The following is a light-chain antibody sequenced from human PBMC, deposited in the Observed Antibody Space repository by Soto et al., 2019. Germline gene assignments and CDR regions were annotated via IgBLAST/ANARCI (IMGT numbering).Light chain of an antibody. CDR2: GAS. CDR1: QCVSSSY. V-gene: IGKV3-20*01. Sequence: EIVLTQSPGTLSLSPGERATISCRASQCVSSSYLSWYQQKPVQAPRPLIYGASSRAIGIPDRFSGSGSGTDFTLTISRLEPEDFAVYYCQQYGSSPWTFGQGTKVDIK. CDR3: QQYGSSPWT. J-gene: IGKJ1*01.